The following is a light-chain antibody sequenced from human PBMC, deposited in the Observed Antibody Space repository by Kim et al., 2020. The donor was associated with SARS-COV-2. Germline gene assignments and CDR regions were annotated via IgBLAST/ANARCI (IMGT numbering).Light chain of an antibody. V-gene: IGKV3-15*01. Sequence: GSAGETAHLPCRASLSVSINLAWYQQKPGQSPRLLIYGASTRATGIPARFSGGGSGTEFTLTISGLQSEDFGVYFCQQYINWPLTFGPGTKVDIK. CDR1: LSVSIN. J-gene: IGKJ3*01. CDR3: QQYINWPLT. CDR2: GAS.